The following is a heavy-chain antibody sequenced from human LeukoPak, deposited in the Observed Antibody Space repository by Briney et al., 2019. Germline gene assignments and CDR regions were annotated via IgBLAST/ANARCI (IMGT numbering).Heavy chain of an antibody. J-gene: IGHJ4*02. CDR2: INWNGGST. D-gene: IGHD5-12*01. CDR1: GFTFDEYG. V-gene: IGHV3-20*04. CDR3: ARVTYYDSLYYFDY. Sequence: GGSLRLSCAASGFTFDEYGLSWVRQAPGKGLEWVSGINWNGGSTGYADSVKGRFTISRDNAKNSLYLQMNSLRAEDTALYYCARVTYYDSLYYFDYWGQGTLVTVSS.